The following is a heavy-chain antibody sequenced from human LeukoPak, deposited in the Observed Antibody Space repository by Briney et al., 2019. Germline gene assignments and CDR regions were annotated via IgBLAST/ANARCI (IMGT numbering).Heavy chain of an antibody. V-gene: IGHV1-8*01. D-gene: IGHD4-17*01. J-gene: IGHJ6*03. CDR2: MNPNSGNT. CDR1: GYTCTSYD. Sequence: ASVKVSCKASGYTCTSYDINWVRQATGQGLEWMGWMNPNSGNTGYAQKFQGRVTMTRNTSISTAYMELSSLRSEDTAAYYCARGEVHDYGDYVDYYYYMDVWGKGTTVTVSS. CDR3: ARGEVHDYGDYVDYYYYMDV.